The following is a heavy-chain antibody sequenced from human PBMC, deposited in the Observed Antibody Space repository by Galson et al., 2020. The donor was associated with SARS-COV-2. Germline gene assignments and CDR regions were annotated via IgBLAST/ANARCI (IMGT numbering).Heavy chain of an antibody. V-gene: IGHV4-39*07. J-gene: IGHJ2*01. D-gene: IGHD5-12*01. CDR1: GGSISSSSYY. Sequence: SETLSLTCTVSGGSISSSSYYWGWIRQPPGKGLEWIGXXYYXGXTYYNPSLKSRVTISVDTSKNQFSLKLSSVTAADTAVYYCARDPKRWLQLSPDWYFDLWGRGTLVTVSS. CDR3: ARDPKRWLQLSPDWYFDL. CDR2: XYYXGXT.